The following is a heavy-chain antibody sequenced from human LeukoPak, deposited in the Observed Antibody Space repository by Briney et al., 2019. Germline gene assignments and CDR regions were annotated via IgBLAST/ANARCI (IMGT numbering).Heavy chain of an antibody. CDR1: GYSFTSYW. D-gene: IGHD3-22*01. Sequence: GESLKISCKGSGYSFTSYWIGWVRQMPGKGLEWMGIIYPGDSDTRYSPSFQGQVTISADKSISTAYLQWSSLKASDTAMYYCASGAVKYYYGSSGEEYFQHWGQGTLVTVSS. V-gene: IGHV5-51*01. J-gene: IGHJ1*01. CDR2: IYPGDSDT. CDR3: ASGAVKYYYGSSGEEYFQH.